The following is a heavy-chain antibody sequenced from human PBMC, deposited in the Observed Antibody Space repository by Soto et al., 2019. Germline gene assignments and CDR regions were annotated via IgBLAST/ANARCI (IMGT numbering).Heavy chain of an antibody. CDR3: VRPNFGALTHFDF. V-gene: IGHV5-51*01. J-gene: IGHJ4*02. D-gene: IGHD3-16*01. Sequence: GESLKISCKGSGYTFTNYWIGWVRQTPGKGLEWMGIIFPGDSDTRYNPSFEGQVTVSADESISTAYLQWNTLKASDTAMYYCVRPNFGALTHFDFWGQGTPVTVSS. CDR1: GYTFTNYW. CDR2: IFPGDSDT.